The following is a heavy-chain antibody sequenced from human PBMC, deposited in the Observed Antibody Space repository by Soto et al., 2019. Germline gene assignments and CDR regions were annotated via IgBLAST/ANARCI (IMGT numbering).Heavy chain of an antibody. CDR2: ISSSSSYI. CDR1: GFTFSSYS. V-gene: IGHV3-21*01. J-gene: IGHJ4*02. Sequence: GGSLRLSCAASGFTFSSYSMNWVRQAPGKGLEWVSSISSSSSYIYYADSVKGRFTISRDNAKNSLYLQMNSLRAEDTALYYCARDGTPGYSSSWYFDYWGQGTLVTVSS. CDR3: ARDGTPGYSSSWYFDY. D-gene: IGHD6-13*01.